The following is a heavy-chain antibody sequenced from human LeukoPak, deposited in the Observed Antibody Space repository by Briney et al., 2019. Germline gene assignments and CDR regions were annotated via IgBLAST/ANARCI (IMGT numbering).Heavy chain of an antibody. CDR3: AKGRYYDSSGYGSY. Sequence: GGSLRLSCAASGFTFSSYAMHWVRQAAGKGLEWVAVISYDGSNKYYADSVKGRFTISRDNSKNTLYLQMNSLRAEDTAVYYCAKGRYYDSSGYGSYWGQGTLVTVSS. D-gene: IGHD3-22*01. CDR2: ISYDGSNK. CDR1: GFTFSSYA. J-gene: IGHJ4*02. V-gene: IGHV3-30-3*01.